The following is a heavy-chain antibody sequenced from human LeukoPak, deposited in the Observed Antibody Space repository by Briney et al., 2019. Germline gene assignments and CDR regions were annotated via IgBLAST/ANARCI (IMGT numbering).Heavy chain of an antibody. CDR1: GYSISSGYY. J-gene: IGHJ4*02. D-gene: IGHD2-15*01. CDR2: IYHSGST. Sequence: PSETLSLTCALSGYSISSGYYWGWIRQPPGKGLEWIGSIYHSGSTYYNPSLKSRVTISVDTSKNQFSLKLSSVTAADTAVYYCARQEYCSGGSCYHFDYWGQGTLVTVSS. V-gene: IGHV4-38-2*01. CDR3: ARQEYCSGGSCYHFDY.